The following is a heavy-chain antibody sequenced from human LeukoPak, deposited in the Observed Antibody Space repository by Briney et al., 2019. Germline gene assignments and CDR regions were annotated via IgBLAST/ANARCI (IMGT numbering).Heavy chain of an antibody. J-gene: IGHJ4*02. Sequence: PSETLSLTCAVYGGSFSGYYWSWIRQPPGKGREWIGEINHSGSTNYNPSLKSRVTISVDTSKNQFSLKLSSVTAADTAVYYCARDRRYCSSTSCSLYYFDYWGQGTLVTVSS. V-gene: IGHV4-34*01. CDR1: GGSFSGYY. CDR3: ARDRRYCSSTSCSLYYFDY. CDR2: INHSGST. D-gene: IGHD2-2*01.